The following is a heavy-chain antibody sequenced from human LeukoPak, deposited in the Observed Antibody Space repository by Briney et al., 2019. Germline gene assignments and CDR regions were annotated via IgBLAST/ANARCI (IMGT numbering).Heavy chain of an antibody. CDR2: IIPIFGTA. D-gene: IGHD3-3*01. Sequence: SVKVSCKASGGTFISYAISWVRQAPGQGLEWMGGIIPIFGTANYAQKFQGRVTITTDESTSTAYMELSSLRSEDTAVYYCARGPMRQLRFLEWLLAYWGQGTLVTVSS. J-gene: IGHJ4*02. CDR3: ARGPMRQLRFLEWLLAY. CDR1: GGTFISYA. V-gene: IGHV1-69*05.